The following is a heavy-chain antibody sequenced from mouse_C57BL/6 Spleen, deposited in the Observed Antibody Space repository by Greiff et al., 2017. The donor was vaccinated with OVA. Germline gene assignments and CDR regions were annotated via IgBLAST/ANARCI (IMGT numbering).Heavy chain of an antibody. CDR2: IDPSDSYT. D-gene: IGHD1-1*01. CDR3: ARRDGSSYLLAY. CDR1: GYTFTSYW. V-gene: IGHV1-50*01. Sequence: QVQLQQPGAELVKPGASVKLSCKASGYTFTSYWMQWVKQRPGQGLEWIGEIDPSDSYTNYNQKFKGKATLTVDTSSSTAYMQLSSLTSEDSAVYYCARRDGSSYLLAYWGQGTLVTVSA. J-gene: IGHJ3*01.